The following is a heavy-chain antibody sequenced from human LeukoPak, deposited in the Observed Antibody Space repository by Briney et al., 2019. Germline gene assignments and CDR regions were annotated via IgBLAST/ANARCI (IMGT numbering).Heavy chain of an antibody. J-gene: IGHJ4*02. CDR2: MYTDGDT. CDR1: GASISGYW. Sequence: SETLSLTCDVSGASISGYWWSWIRQPAGKGLEWIGRMYTDGDTNYNPALKSRVTVSVDTSMNQFSLKMSSVTAADTAVYYCARIRNSGDSVVAYYFDYWGQGTLVTVSS. CDR3: ARIRNSGDSVVAYYFDY. D-gene: IGHD2-21*02. V-gene: IGHV4-4*07.